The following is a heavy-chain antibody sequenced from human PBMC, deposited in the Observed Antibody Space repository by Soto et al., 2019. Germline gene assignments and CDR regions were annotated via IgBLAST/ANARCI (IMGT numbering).Heavy chain of an antibody. J-gene: IGHJ5*02. CDR1: GGTFSSYA. CDR2: IIPIFGTA. Sequence: QVQLVQSGAEVKKPGSSVKVSCKASGGTFSSYAISWVRQAPGQGLEWMGGIIPIFGTANYAQKFQGRVTITADESTSTAYMELSSLRSEDRAGYYCAVVPAAPYNWFDPWGQGTLVTVSS. V-gene: IGHV1-69*01. CDR3: AVVPAAPYNWFDP. D-gene: IGHD2-2*01.